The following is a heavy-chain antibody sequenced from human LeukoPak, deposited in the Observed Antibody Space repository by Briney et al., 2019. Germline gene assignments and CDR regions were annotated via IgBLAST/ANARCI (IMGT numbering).Heavy chain of an antibody. J-gene: IGHJ5*02. CDR1: GYSFTDYY. CDR3: ARGVREVTTRYNWFDP. V-gene: IGHV1-2*02. D-gene: IGHD4-17*01. Sequence: GASVKVSCKTSGYSFTDYYMHWVRQAPGQGLEWMGWINPISGGTNYARKFQGRVTMTRDSSISTAYMDLTRLRSDDTAVYYCARGVREVTTRYNWFDPWGQGTLVTVSS. CDR2: INPISGGT.